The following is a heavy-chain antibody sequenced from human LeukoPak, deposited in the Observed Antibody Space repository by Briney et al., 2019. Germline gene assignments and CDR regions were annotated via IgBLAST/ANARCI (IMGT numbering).Heavy chain of an antibody. CDR2: IYYSGST. CDR1: GGSISSSSYY. V-gene: IGHV4-39*01. Sequence: ETLSLTCTVSGGSISSSSYYWGWIRQPPGKGLEWIGSIYYSGSTYYNPSLKSRVTISVDTSKNQFSLKLSSVTAADTAVYYCARRALDYGGNPNFDYWGQGTLVTVSS. CDR3: ARRALDYGGNPNFDY. J-gene: IGHJ4*02. D-gene: IGHD4-17*01.